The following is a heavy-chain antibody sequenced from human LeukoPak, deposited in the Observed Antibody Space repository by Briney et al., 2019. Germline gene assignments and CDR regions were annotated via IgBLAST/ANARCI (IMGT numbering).Heavy chain of an antibody. V-gene: IGHV3-30*18. CDR3: AKDRFAGATRYYFDY. D-gene: IGHD1-26*01. Sequence: GRSLRLSCAASGFTFSSYGMHWVRQAPGKGLEWVAVISYDGSNKYYADSVKGRFTISRDNSKNTVYLQMNSLRAEDTAVCYCAKDRFAGATRYYFDYWGQGTLVTVSS. CDR2: ISYDGSNK. J-gene: IGHJ4*02. CDR1: GFTFSSYG.